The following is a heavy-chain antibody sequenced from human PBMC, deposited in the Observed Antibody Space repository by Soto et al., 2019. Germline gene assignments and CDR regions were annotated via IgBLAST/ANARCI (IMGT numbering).Heavy chain of an antibody. Sequence: EVQLSESGGALVQPGGSLRLACAASGLTFNRYTMGWVGQAPGKGLEWVSAIVARGDATYYADSVKGRFTIYRDNSKDTLFGQVNGLRCDDTAVYDCANDRSGPQAGTWDFDLWGRGTLVTVSS. D-gene: IGHD6-13*01. J-gene: IGHJ2*01. V-gene: IGHV3-23*01. CDR1: GLTFNRYT. CDR2: IVARGDAT. CDR3: ANDRSGPQAGTWDFDL.